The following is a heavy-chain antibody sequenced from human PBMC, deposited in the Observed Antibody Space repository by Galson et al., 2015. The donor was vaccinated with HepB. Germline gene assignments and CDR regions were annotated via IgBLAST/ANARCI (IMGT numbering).Heavy chain of an antibody. V-gene: IGHV3-7*03. Sequence: SLRLSCAASGFTFSSNWMSWVRQAPGKGLEWVANIKQDGSEKYYVDSVKGRFSISRDNAKNSLYLQMNSLRAEDTAVYHCARDRGYCSSGACYTLFDYWGQGTLVTVSS. J-gene: IGHJ4*02. D-gene: IGHD2-2*02. CDR2: IKQDGSEK. CDR3: ARDRGYCSSGACYTLFDY. CDR1: GFTFSSNW.